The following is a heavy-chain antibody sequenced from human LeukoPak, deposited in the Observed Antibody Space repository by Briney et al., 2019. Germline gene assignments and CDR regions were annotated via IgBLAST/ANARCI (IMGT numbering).Heavy chain of an antibody. Sequence: GASVKVSCKASGYTFTSYGISWVRQAPGQGLEWMGWISAYNGNTNYAQKLQGRVTMTTDTSTSTAYMELRSLRSDDTAVYYCARDIHCSSTSCYTGGMFDYWGQGTLVTVSS. CDR2: ISAYNGNT. CDR1: GYTFTSYG. CDR3: ARDIHCSSTSCYTGGMFDY. J-gene: IGHJ4*02. D-gene: IGHD2-2*02. V-gene: IGHV1-18*01.